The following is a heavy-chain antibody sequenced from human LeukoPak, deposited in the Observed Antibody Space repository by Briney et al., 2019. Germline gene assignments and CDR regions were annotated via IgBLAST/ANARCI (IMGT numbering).Heavy chain of an antibody. CDR3: ARGRWELGPLHFDY. Sequence: SETLSLTCTVSGGSISSYYWSWIRQPPGKGLEWIGYIYYSGSTNYNPSLKSRVTISVDTSKNQFSLKLSSVTAADTAVYHCARGRWELGPLHFDYWGQGTLVTVSS. V-gene: IGHV4-59*01. J-gene: IGHJ4*02. D-gene: IGHD1-26*01. CDR1: GGSISSYY. CDR2: IYYSGST.